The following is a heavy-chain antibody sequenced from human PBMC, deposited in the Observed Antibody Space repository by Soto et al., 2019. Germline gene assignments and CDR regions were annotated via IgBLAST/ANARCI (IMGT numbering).Heavy chain of an antibody. CDR2: IKSKVDSATT. CDR3: TTDDPINRN. V-gene: IGHV3-15*01. J-gene: IGHJ4*02. Sequence: GGSLRLSCAASGFTFSNALMSWVRQAPGKGLEWVGRIKSKVDSATTDYAAPVKGRFSISRDDSRNTLYLQMNSLKIEDTAVYYCTTDDPINRNWGQGTLVTVS. CDR1: GFTFSNAL.